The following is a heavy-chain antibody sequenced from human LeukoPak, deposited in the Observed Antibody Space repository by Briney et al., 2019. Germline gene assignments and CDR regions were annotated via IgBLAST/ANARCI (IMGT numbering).Heavy chain of an antibody. Sequence: ASVKVSCKASGYTFTGYFIHWVRLAPGQGLEWMGWINPNSGGTNYSQKFQGRVTMTRDTSISTAYMELSRLRSDDTAVYYCARGTYYYDSSPTPYYYMDVRGKGTTVTISS. D-gene: IGHD3-22*01. CDR2: INPNSGGT. CDR1: GYTFTGYF. J-gene: IGHJ6*03. V-gene: IGHV1-2*02. CDR3: ARGTYYYDSSPTPYYYMDV.